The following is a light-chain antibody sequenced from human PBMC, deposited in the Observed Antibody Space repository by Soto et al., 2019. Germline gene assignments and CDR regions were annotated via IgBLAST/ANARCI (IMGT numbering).Light chain of an antibody. CDR3: QQYGSSGT. V-gene: IGKV3-20*01. CDR2: GAS. J-gene: IGKJ1*01. CDR1: QSVSSSY. Sequence: EIVLTQSPGTLWLSPGERATISSRASQSVSSSYLAWYQQKPGQAPRILIYGASSRATGIPDRFSGSGSGTDFTLTISRLEPEDFAVYHCQQYGSSGTFGQGTKVEIK.